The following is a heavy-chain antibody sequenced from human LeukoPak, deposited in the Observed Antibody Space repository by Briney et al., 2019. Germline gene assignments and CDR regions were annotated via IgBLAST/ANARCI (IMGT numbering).Heavy chain of an antibody. Sequence: SETLSLTCTVSGGSISSYYWSWIRQPAGKGLEWIGRVYTSGSTNYNPSLESRVTMSVDTSKNQFSLKLSSVTAADTAVYYCARDSFAVVVPATVVFVLWGRGTLVTVSS. CDR3: ARDSFAVVVPATVVFVL. CDR2: VYTSGST. CDR1: GGSISSYY. D-gene: IGHD2-2*01. J-gene: IGHJ2*01. V-gene: IGHV4-4*07.